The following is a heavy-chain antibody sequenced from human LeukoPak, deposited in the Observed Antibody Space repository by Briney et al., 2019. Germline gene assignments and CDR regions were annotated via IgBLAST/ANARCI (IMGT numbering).Heavy chain of an antibody. CDR1: GGSISSSSYY. V-gene: IGHV4-61*05. CDR3: ARGLGYYMDV. J-gene: IGHJ6*03. Sequence: PSETLSLTCTVSGGSISSSSYYWGWIRQPQGKGLEWIGYIYYSGSTNYNPSLKSRATISVDTSKNQFSLKLSSVAAADTAVYYCARGLGYYMDVWGKGTTVTVSS. CDR2: IYYSGST.